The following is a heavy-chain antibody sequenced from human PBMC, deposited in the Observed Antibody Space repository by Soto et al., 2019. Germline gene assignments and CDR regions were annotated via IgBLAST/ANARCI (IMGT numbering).Heavy chain of an antibody. CDR2: IKQDGSEK. J-gene: IGHJ6*02. CDR3: ARDRVVPAALGVGMDV. Sequence: EVHLLESGGDLVQPGGSLRLSCAASGFTFSSYAMSWVRQAPGKGLEWVANIKQDGSEKYYVDSVKGRFTISRDNAKNSLYLQMNSLRAEDTAVYYCARDRVVPAALGVGMDVWGQGTTVTVSS. CDR1: GFTFSSYA. V-gene: IGHV3-7*03. D-gene: IGHD2-2*01.